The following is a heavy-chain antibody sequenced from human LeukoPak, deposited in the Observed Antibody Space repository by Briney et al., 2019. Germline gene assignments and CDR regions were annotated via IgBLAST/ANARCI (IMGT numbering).Heavy chain of an antibody. CDR2: INSGGNA. D-gene: IGHD3-22*01. V-gene: IGHV3-53*01. Sequence: TGGSLRLSCAASGFTVSRNYMNWVRQAPGKGLEWVSVINSGGNAYYADSVKGRFTISRDNSKNMQYLQMNSLRAEDTAVYYCARSQGGTMSLRHFDLWGRGTLVTVSS. J-gene: IGHJ2*01. CDR1: GFTVSRNY. CDR3: ARSQGGTMSLRHFDL.